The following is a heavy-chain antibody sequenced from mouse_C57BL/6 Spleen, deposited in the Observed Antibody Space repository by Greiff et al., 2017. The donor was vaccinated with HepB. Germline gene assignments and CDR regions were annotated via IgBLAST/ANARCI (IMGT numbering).Heavy chain of an antibody. V-gene: IGHV5-12*01. CDR3: ARHGEALFDY. J-gene: IGHJ2*01. CDR1: GFTFSDYY. Sequence: EVKLVESGGGLVQPGGSLKLSCAASGFTFSDYYMYWVRQTPEKRLEWVAYISNGGGSTYYPDTVKGRFTISRDNAKNTLYLQMSRLKSEDTAMYYCARHGEALFDYWGQGTTLTVSS. CDR2: ISNGGGST.